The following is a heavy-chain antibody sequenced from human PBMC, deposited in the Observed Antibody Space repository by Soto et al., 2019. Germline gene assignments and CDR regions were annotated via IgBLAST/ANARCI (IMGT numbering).Heavy chain of an antibody. D-gene: IGHD3-16*02. V-gene: IGHV4-59*01. CDR3: ARAAVTFWGFIVIRGGYATHAFDI. CDR2: IYYSGST. J-gene: IGHJ3*02. Sequence: PSETLSLTCTVSGGSISSYYWSWIRQPPGKGLEWIGYIYYSGSTNYNPSLKSRVTISVDTSKNQFSLKLSSVTAADTAVYYCARAAVTFWGFIVIRGGYATHAFDIWVQGTMVTV. CDR1: GGSISSYY.